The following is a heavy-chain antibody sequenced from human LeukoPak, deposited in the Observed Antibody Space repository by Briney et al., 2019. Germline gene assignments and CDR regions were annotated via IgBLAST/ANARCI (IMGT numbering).Heavy chain of an antibody. J-gene: IGHJ3*02. V-gene: IGHV4-34*01. CDR1: GGSFSGYY. CDR2: INHSGST. CDR3: ARWGLNDIVVVVAATRDGAFDI. D-gene: IGHD2-15*01. Sequence: SETLSLTCAVYGGSFSGYYWSWIRQPPGKGLEWIGEINHSGSTNYNPSFKSRVTISVDTSKNQFSLKLSSVTAADTAMYYCARWGLNDIVVVVAATRDGAFDIWGQGTMVTVSS.